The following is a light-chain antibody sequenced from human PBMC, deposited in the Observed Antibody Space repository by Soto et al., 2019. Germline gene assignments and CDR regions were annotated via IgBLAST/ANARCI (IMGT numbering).Light chain of an antibody. J-gene: IGKJ4*01. V-gene: IGKV1-6*01. CDR3: LQDYNYPLT. CDR2: APS. Sequence: AIQMTQSPSSLSASVGDRVTITCRASQGIRHYLGWYQQKPGKAPKLLIYAPSSLQSGVPSRFSGSGSGTDFTLTISSLQPEDFASYSCLQDYNYPLTFGGGTKVEIK. CDR1: QGIRHY.